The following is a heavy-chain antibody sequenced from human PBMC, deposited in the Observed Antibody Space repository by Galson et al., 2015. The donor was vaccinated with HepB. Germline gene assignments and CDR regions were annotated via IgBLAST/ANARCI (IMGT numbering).Heavy chain of an antibody. D-gene: IGHD6-19*01. CDR1: GFTFSSYA. J-gene: IGHJ4*02. CDR3: AKINHSSGWPRIDF. CDR2: ISGSGGST. Sequence: SLRLSCAASGFTFSSYAMSWVRQAPGKGLEWVSAISGSGGSTYYADSVKGRFTISRDNSKNTLYLQMNSLRAEDTAVYYCAKINHSSGWPRIDFWGQGTLVTVSS. V-gene: IGHV3-23*01.